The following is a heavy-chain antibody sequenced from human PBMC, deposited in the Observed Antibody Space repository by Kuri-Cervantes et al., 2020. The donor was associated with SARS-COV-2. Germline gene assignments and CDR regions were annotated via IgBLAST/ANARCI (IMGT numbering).Heavy chain of an antibody. Sequence: KVSCKGSGYSFTSYWIGWVRQMPGKGLEWMGMIYPVASDTRYSPSFQGQVTISANESMSTAYLQLTSLKASDTAMYYCARQRVSSLGYYGMAVWGQGTTVTVSS. CDR2: IYPVASDT. J-gene: IGHJ6*02. CDR1: GYSFTSYW. V-gene: IGHV5-51*01. CDR3: ARQRVSSLGYYGMAV.